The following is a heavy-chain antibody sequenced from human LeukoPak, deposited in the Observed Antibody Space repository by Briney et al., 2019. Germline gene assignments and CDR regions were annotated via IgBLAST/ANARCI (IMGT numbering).Heavy chain of an antibody. V-gene: IGHV4-59*01. CDR1: GGSISSYY. D-gene: IGHD1-26*01. CDR3: ARAGSGSYYYYYYYMDV. J-gene: IGHJ6*03. CDR2: IYYSGST. Sequence: SETLSLTCTVSGGSISSYYWSWIRQPPGKGLEWIGYIYYSGSTNYNPSLKSRATISVDTSKNQFSLKLSSVTAADTAVYYCARAGSGSYYYYYYYMDVWGKGTTVTVSS.